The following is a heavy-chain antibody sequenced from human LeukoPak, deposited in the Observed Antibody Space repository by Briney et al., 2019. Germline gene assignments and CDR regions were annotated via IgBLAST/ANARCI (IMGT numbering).Heavy chain of an antibody. V-gene: IGHV4-4*02. J-gene: IGHJ4*02. D-gene: IGHD5-24*01. Sequence: SETLSLTCAVSGDSMTSNNWWSWVRQPPGKGLEWIGDIYHTGRTNYNPSLKSRVTISVDKSKKQFSLKLDSVTAADTAVYYCARGTEADGTFMFDFWGQGTLVTVSS. CDR2: IYHTGRT. CDR1: GDSMTSNNW. CDR3: ARGTEADGTFMFDF.